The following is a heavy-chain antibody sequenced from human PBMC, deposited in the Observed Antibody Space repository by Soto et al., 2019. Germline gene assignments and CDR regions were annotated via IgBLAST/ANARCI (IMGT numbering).Heavy chain of an antibody. J-gene: IGHJ6*02. Sequence: QVPLVQSGAEVKKPGASVKVSCKASGYTFTSYGISWVRQAPGQGLEWMGWISAYNGNTNYAQKLQGRVTMTTDTSTSTAYMELRSLRSDDTAVYYCVRDPGYSYGRRLFDYYYYGMDVWGQGTTVTVSS. CDR3: VRDPGYSYGRRLFDYYYYGMDV. CDR1: GYTFTSYG. V-gene: IGHV1-18*04. D-gene: IGHD5-18*01. CDR2: ISAYNGNT.